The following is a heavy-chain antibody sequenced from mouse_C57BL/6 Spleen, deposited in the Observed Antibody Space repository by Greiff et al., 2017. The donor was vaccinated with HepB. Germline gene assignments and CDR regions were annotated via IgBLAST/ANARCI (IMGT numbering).Heavy chain of an antibody. CDR2: IYPGDGDT. V-gene: IGHV1-82*01. Sequence: VQLQQSGPELVKPGASVKISCKASGYAFSSSWMNWVKKRPGKGLEWIGRIYPGDGDTNYNGKFKGKATLTADKSSSTAYMQLSSLTSEDSAVYFCARGDNYGAMDYWGQGTSVTVSS. D-gene: IGHD1-1*01. CDR3: ARGDNYGAMDY. J-gene: IGHJ4*01. CDR1: GYAFSSSW.